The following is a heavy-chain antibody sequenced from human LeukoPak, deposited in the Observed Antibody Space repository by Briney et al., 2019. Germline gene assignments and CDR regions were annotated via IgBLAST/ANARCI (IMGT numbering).Heavy chain of an antibody. V-gene: IGHV3-9*01. CDR3: AKDSRGAGSRYYGMDV. CDR2: LSWNSGSI. J-gene: IGHJ6*02. CDR1: GFSFDDYV. Sequence: PGTSLRLSCAASGFSFDDYVMHWVRQAPGKGLEGGSGLSWNSGSIGYADSVKGRFTTSRVHAKNSLYLQLNSLRAEDTALHYCAKDSRGAGSRYYGMDVWGQGTRSPSR. D-gene: IGHD3-10*01.